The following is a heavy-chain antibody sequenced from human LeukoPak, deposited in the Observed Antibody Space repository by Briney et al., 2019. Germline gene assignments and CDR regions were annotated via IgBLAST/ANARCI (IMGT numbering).Heavy chain of an antibody. CDR3: AKDRNRIMISFGVYFDY. CDR2: IIPIFGTA. Sequence: GASVKVSCKASGGTFSSYAISWVRQAPGQGLEWMGGIIPIFGTANYAQKFQGRVTITADESTSTAYMELSSLRSEDTAVYYCAKDRNRIMISFGVYFDYWGQGTLVTVSS. V-gene: IGHV1-69*13. J-gene: IGHJ4*02. D-gene: IGHD3-16*01. CDR1: GGTFSSYA.